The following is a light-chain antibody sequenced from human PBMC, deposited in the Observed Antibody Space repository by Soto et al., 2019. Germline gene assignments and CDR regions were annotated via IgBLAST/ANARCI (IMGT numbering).Light chain of an antibody. CDR1: SSDVGFYNF. CDR2: EVT. Sequence: ALSRHPSSSVSPVQALTISYTGTSSDVGFYNFVSWYQQRPGKAPKLVIYEVTKRPSGVPDRFSGSKSGSTASLTVSGLQADDEADYYCASYAGTKLFVFGSGTKVTVL. CDR3: ASYAGTKLFV. J-gene: IGLJ1*01. V-gene: IGLV2-8*01.